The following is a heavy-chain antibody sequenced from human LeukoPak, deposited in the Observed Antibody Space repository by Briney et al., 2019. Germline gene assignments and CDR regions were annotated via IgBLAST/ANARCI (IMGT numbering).Heavy chain of an antibody. CDR3: AREARGSGRDFDY. CDR1: GFTFRSYA. J-gene: IGHJ4*02. D-gene: IGHD1-26*01. Sequence: GGSLRLSCAASGFTFRSYAMSWVRQAPGKGLEWVSTIDTGGRTTYYADSVKGRFTISRDDAKNSLYLQMNSLRDEDTAVYFCAREARGSGRDFDYWGQGILVTVSS. V-gene: IGHV3-23*01. CDR2: IDTGGRTT.